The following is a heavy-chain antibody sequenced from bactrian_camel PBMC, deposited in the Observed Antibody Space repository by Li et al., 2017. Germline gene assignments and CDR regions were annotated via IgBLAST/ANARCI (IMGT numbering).Heavy chain of an antibody. J-gene: IGHJ4*01. CDR3: AAHVSTIPCIAPLVESAYEL. D-gene: IGHD4*01. CDR1: EYLFTSYA. V-gene: IGHV3S67*01. CDR2: IGSDGDT. Sequence: VQLVESGGGSVQAGGSLRLSCAAHEYLFTSYAMGWFRQAPGKERESVATIGSDGDTTYVDSVGGRFTIAKDNAKNALHLQMNMLHLDDTAKYFCAAHVSTIPCIAPLVESAYELWGQGTQVTVS.